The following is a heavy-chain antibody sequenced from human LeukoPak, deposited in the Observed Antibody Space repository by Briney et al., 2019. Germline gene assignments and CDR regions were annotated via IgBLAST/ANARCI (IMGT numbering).Heavy chain of an antibody. J-gene: IGHJ4*02. D-gene: IGHD3-22*01. V-gene: IGHV3-33*01. CDR1: GLMFSSHG. CDR2: IWYDGSNE. Sequence: PGGSLRLSCAASSGLMFSSHGMHLVRQAPGKGLEWVAVIWYDGSNEYYADSVKGRFTISRDNSKDTLYLQMNSLRAVDTAVYYCARARNNYDSSGYSALDYWGQGTLVTVSS. CDR3: ARARNNYDSSGYSALDY.